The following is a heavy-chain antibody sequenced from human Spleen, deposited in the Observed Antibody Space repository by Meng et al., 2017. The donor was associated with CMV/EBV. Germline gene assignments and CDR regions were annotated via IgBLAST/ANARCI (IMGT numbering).Heavy chain of an antibody. CDR3: ARLLWPPGGSIHS. J-gene: IGHJ4*02. CDR1: GGSINTRTY. CDR2: IYFTGST. D-gene: IGHD3-16*01. V-gene: IGHV4-39*01. Sequence: CAVSGGSINTRTYWGWIRRPPGKGLEWIGSIYFTGSTYYNPSLKSRVTISVDTSKNQFSLTLNSVTAADTAVYYCARLLWPPGGSIHSWGQGVLVTVSS.